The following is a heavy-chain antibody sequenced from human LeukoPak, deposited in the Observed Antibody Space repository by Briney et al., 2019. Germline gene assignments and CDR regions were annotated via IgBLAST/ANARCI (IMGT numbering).Heavy chain of an antibody. CDR1: GITFSKDA. CDR2: IGGSGGNT. D-gene: IGHD6-19*01. J-gene: IGHJ4*02. V-gene: IGHV3-23*01. Sequence: GGSLRLSCAASGITFSKDAMSWVRQAPGKGLEWVSSIGGSGGNTVYADSVKGRFTISRDNSKSMVYLQMISLRAEDTAAYYCASVGGWPPPVGNWGQGTLVTVSS. CDR3: ASVGGWPPPVGN.